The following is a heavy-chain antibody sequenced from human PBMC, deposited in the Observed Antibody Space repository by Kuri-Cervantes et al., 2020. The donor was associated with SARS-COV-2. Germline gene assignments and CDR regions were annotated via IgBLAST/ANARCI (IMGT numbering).Heavy chain of an antibody. D-gene: IGHD2-8*01. V-gene: IGHV4-61*02. CDR3: ASLDCTNGVCYQAG. J-gene: IGHJ4*02. CDR2: IYTSGST. CDR1: GGSLGSGDYY. Sequence: SCTVSGGSLGSGDYYWTWIRQPAGKGLEWIGRIYTSGSTNYNPSLKSRVTMSVDTSKNQFSLKLSSVTTADTAVYYCASLDCTNGVCYQAGWGQGTLVTVSS.